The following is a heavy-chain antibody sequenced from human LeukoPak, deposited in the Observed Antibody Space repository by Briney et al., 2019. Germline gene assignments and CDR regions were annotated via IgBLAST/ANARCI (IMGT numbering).Heavy chain of an antibody. V-gene: IGHV3-53*04. D-gene: IGHD2-2*02. CDR2: IYSGGST. CDR1: GFAVSSNY. J-gene: IGHJ4*02. Sequence: GGSLRLSCAASGFAVSSNYMSWVRQAPGKGLEWVSVIYSGGSTYYADSVKGRFTISRHNSKNTLYLQMNSLRAEDTAVYYCARGYRNHFDYWGQGTLVTVSS. CDR3: ARGYRNHFDY.